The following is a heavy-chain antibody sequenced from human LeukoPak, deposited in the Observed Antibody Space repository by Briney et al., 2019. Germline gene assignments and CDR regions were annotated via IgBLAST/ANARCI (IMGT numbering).Heavy chain of an antibody. D-gene: IGHD3-10*01. J-gene: IGHJ4*02. V-gene: IGHV3-11*03. CDR2: ITSSGSYT. CDR3: ARFMGSGSYTPDY. Sequence: KPGGSLRLSCAASGFTFSNYYMSWIRQTPGKGLEWVSYITSSGSYTNYADSVKGRFTISRDNAKNSLYLQMNSLSPEDTAVYYCARFMGSGSYTPDYWGQGTLVTVYS. CDR1: GFTFSNYY.